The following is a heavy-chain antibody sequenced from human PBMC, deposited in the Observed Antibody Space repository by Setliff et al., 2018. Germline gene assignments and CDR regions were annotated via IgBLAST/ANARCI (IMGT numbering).Heavy chain of an antibody. J-gene: IGHJ3*02. CDR3: TTLAFVVVSEYLLRRDI. D-gene: IGHD2-21*01. Sequence: GGSLRLSCAASGFTFDDYTMHWVRQAPGKGLEWVSLISWNGGSTGYADSVKGRFTISRDNAKNSLYLQMNSLKTEDTAVYYCTTLAFVVVSEYLLRRDIWGQGTMVTVSS. V-gene: IGHV3-43*01. CDR1: GFTFDDYT. CDR2: ISWNGGST.